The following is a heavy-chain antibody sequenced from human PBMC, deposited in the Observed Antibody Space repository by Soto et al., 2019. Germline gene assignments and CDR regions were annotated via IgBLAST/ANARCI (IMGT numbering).Heavy chain of an antibody. CDR1: GFTFSNFA. Sequence: EVQLLESGGDLVQPGGSLRLSCAASGFTFSNFAMSWVRQAPGRGLEWVSGISASGRDIHYADSLKDRFTVSRDNSKNTLYLQMNSLRAEDTAIYYCAKGKTSGWFYFDYWGQGALVTVSS. CDR3: AKGKTSGWFYFDY. CDR2: ISASGRDI. J-gene: IGHJ4*02. D-gene: IGHD6-19*01. V-gene: IGHV3-23*01.